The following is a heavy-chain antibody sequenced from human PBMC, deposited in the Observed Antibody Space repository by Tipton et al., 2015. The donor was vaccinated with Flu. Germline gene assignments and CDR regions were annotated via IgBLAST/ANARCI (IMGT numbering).Heavy chain of an antibody. CDR2: IHHSGSI. D-gene: IGHD6-19*01. V-gene: IGHV4-38-2*01. Sequence: GLVKPSETLSLSCDVSGYSITYGYYWGWIRQPPGRGLEWIGSIHHSGSIYYNPSLKSRVTIAVDTSKNHFSLRLSSVTAADTAVYYCARALPEGNSGWYGGSNWGQGTLVTVSS. CDR3: ARALPEGNSGWYGGSN. CDR1: GYSITYGYY. J-gene: IGHJ4*02.